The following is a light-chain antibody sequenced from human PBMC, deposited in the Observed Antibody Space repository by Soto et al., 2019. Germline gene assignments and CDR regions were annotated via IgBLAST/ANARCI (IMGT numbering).Light chain of an antibody. J-gene: IGLJ2*01. CDR1: SSDVGSYNL. V-gene: IGLV2-23*01. CDR2: EGS. Sequence: QSVLTQPASVSGSPGQSITISCTGTSSDVGSYNLVSWYQQHPGKAPKLMIYEGSRRPSGVSNRFSGSKSGNTASLTISGLQAEDEADYYCCSYAGGNTLVFGGGTQLTVL. CDR3: CSYAGGNTLV.